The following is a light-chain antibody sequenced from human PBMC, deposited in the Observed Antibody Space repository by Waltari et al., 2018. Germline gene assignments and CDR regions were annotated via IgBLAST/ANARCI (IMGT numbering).Light chain of an antibody. CDR2: DVS. V-gene: IGLV2-14*01. J-gene: IGLJ2*01. CDR1: SSDVGGYNY. CDR3: SSYTSSSTGV. Sequence: QSALTQPASVSGSPGQSITISCPGTSSDVGGYNYVSWYQQHPGKAPKPMINDVSNRPAGVSNRFSGSKSGNTASLTISGLQAEDEADYDCSSYTSSSTGVFGGGTKLTVL.